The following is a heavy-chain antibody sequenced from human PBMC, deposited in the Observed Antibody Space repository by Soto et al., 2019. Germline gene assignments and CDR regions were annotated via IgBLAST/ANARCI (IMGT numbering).Heavy chain of an antibody. V-gene: IGHV1-69*13. CDR1: GGTFSSYA. Sequence: VKVSCKASGGTFSSYAISWVRQAPGQGLEWMGGIIPIFGTANYAQKFQGRVTITADESTSTAYMELSSLRSEDTAVYYCATCIVGATANWFDPWGQGTLVTVSS. CDR2: IIPIFGTA. D-gene: IGHD1-26*01. J-gene: IGHJ5*02. CDR3: ATCIVGATANWFDP.